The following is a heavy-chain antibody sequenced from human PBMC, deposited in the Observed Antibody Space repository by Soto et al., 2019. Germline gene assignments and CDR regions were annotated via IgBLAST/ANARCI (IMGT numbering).Heavy chain of an antibody. CDR2: INPGGTIT. CDR1: GFTFSSYW. J-gene: IGHJ4*02. CDR3: ARVPIGKYGVWNY. V-gene: IGHV3-74*01. Sequence: EEQLVESGGGLVQPGGSLRLSCAASGFTFSSYWMHWVRQAPGKGLVWVSRINPGGTITDYADSVKGRFTISRDNAKHTVYLQVNSLRGDDTAEYFCARVPIGKYGVWNYWGQGTLVTVSS. D-gene: IGHD2-8*01.